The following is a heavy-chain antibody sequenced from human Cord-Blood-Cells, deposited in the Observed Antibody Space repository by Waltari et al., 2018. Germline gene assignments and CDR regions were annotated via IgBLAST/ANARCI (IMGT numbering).Heavy chain of an antibody. Sequence: QVQLVQSGAEVKKPGASVKVSCKASGYTFTSYAMHWVRQAPGQRLEWMGWINAGNGNTKDSQKFQGRVTITRDTSASTAYMELSSLRSEDTAVYYCARRRSARPDAFDIWGQGTMVTVSS. V-gene: IGHV1-3*01. CDR1: GYTFTSYA. CDR2: INAGNGNT. CDR3: ARRRSARPDAFDI. D-gene: IGHD6-6*01. J-gene: IGHJ3*02.